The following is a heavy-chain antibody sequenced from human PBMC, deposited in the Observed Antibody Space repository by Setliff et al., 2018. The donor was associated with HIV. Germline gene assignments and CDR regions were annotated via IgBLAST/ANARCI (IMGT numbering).Heavy chain of an antibody. CDR3: ARDPHYYDRSGHYSWFYFDY. J-gene: IGHJ4*02. Sequence: LSLTCTVSGDSFSTPTNHWGWIRQPPGKGLEWIGNIYYGGSPYYNPSLKSRVTISLDTSSNQFSLKMTSVTAADTAVYFCARDPHYYDRSGHYSWFYFDYWGQGARVTVS. CDR1: GDSFSTPTNH. V-gene: IGHV4-39*07. D-gene: IGHD3-22*01. CDR2: IYYGGSP.